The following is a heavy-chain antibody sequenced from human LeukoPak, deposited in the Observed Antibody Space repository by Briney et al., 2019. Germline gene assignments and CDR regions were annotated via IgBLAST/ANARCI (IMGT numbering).Heavy chain of an antibody. J-gene: IGHJ4*02. Sequence: PGGSLRLSCAASGFTFSSSAMSWVRQAPGKGLEWVSTITNSGDSTYYADSVKGRFTISGDNSKNTVYLQVNSLRADDTAVYYCAKDASCSNWGQGTLVTVSS. D-gene: IGHD3-10*02. CDR2: ITNSGDST. V-gene: IGHV3-23*01. CDR3: AKDASCSN. CDR1: GFTFSSSA.